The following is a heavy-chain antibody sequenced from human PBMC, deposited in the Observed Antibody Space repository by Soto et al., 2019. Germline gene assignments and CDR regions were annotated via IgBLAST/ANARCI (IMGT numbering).Heavy chain of an antibody. CDR3: ARLVACNGGSCKFAP. J-gene: IGHJ5*02. V-gene: IGHV4-39*01. D-gene: IGHD2-15*01. CDR2: INYRGTT. CDR1: GGSISSSSYF. Sequence: SETLSLTCTVSGGSISSSSYFWAWVRQSPAKGLEWIGSINYRGTTFYTASLRSRVTISIDTSKNQFSLTLNSVTAADTALYYCARLVACNGGSCKFAPWGQGTPVTVSS.